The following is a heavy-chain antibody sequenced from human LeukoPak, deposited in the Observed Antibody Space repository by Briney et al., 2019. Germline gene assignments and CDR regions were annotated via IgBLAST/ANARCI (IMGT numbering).Heavy chain of an antibody. V-gene: IGHV3-21*01. CDR1: GFTFSSYS. D-gene: IGHD6-19*01. Sequence: GGSLRLSCAASGFTFSSYSMNWVRQAPGKGLEWVSSISSSSSYIYCADSVKGRFTISRDNAKNSLYLQMNSLRAEDTAVYYCARDQGTAVAGIRNGMDVWGQGTTVTVSS. J-gene: IGHJ6*02. CDR2: ISSSSSYI. CDR3: ARDQGTAVAGIRNGMDV.